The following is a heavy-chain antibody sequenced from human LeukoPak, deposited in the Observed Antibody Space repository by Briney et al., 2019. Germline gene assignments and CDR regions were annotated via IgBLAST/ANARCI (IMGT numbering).Heavy chain of an antibody. D-gene: IGHD2-2*01. CDR1: GFTFSSYA. V-gene: IGHV3-23*01. CDR3: AKVTDIVVVPAAIGNDY. J-gene: IGHJ4*02. CDR2: ISGSGGST. Sequence: PGGSLRLSCAASGFTFSSYAMSWVRQAPGKGLEWVSAISGSGGSTYYADSVKGRFTISRDNSKNTLYLQMNSLRAEDTAVYYCAKVTDIVVVPAAIGNDYWGQRTLVTVSS.